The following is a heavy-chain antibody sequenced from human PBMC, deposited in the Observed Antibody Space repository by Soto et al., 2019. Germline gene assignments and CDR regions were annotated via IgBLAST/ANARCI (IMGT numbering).Heavy chain of an antibody. J-gene: IGHJ6*02. D-gene: IGHD2-2*01. CDR2: TYYRSKWYN. V-gene: IGHV6-1*01. CDR3: ARDTSSHCSSTSCLTYYYGMDV. Sequence: SQTLSLTCVISGDSVSSNSAAWNWIRQSPSRGLEWLGRTYYRSKWYNDYAVSVKSRITINPDTSKNQFSLQLNSVTPEDTAVYYCARDTSSHCSSTSCLTYYYGMDVWGQGTTVTVSS. CDR1: GDSVSSNSAA.